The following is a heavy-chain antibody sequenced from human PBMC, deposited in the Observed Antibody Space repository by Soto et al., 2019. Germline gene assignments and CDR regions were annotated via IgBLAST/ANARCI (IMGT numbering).Heavy chain of an antibody. D-gene: IGHD3-10*01. CDR2: IYYTGNT. CDR1: GGSISSYY. Sequence: SETLSLTCTVSGGSISSYYWSWIRQPPGKGLEWIGYIYYTGNTNYNPPLKSRVTISVDTSKNQFSLKLNSVTAADTAVYYCARHAPSRHSGDFDYWGQGTLVTVSS. J-gene: IGHJ4*02. CDR3: ARHAPSRHSGDFDY. V-gene: IGHV4-59*08.